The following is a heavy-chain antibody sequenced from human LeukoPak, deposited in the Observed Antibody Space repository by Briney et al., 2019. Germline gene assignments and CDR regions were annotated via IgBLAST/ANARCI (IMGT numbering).Heavy chain of an antibody. J-gene: IGHJ4*02. CDR1: GGSINSGAYY. V-gene: IGHV4-61*02. CDR2: IYTSGTT. CDR3: ARDHPHYYYDTSGYYDY. Sequence: SQTLSLTCTVSGGSINSGAYYWSWIRQPGGKGREWIGRIYTSGTTNYNPSLTSTLTISTDPSKSQSSLKLSSVTAADTAVYCCARDHPHYYYDTSGYYDYWGQGILVTVSS. D-gene: IGHD3-22*01.